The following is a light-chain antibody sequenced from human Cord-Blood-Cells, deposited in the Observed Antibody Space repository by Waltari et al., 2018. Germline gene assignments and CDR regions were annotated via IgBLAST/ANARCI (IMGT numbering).Light chain of an antibody. CDR1: SRDAGGYNY. CDR3: SSYAGSNNLV. Sequence: QSALTQPPSASGSPGQSVTISCTGTSRDAGGYNYVSWYQQHPVKAPKLMIYGVSKRPSGVPDRFSGSKSGNTASLTVSGLQAEDEADYYCSSYAGSNNLVFGGGTKLTVL. J-gene: IGLJ3*02. V-gene: IGLV2-8*01. CDR2: GVS.